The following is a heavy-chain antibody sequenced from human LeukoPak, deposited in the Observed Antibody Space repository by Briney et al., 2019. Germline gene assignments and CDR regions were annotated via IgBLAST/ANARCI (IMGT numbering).Heavy chain of an antibody. J-gene: IGHJ4*02. CDR1: GFTFSNYA. Sequence: GGSLRHSCAASGFTFSNYAMSWVRQAPGKGLEWVSATSGSGGSTYYADSVKGRFTISRDNSKNTLYLQMNSLRAEDTAVYYCAKDEKEDYGDYVDYWGQGTLVTVSS. CDR3: AKDEKEDYGDYVDY. V-gene: IGHV3-23*01. CDR2: TSGSGGST. D-gene: IGHD4-17*01.